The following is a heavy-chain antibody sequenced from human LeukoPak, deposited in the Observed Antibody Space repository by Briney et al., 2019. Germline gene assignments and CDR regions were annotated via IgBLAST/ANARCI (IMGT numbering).Heavy chain of an antibody. V-gene: IGHV4-39*07. J-gene: IGHJ6*02. D-gene: IGHD4-11*01. CDR1: DGSINSGSFY. CDR3: ARGYSNYVYYYYYGMDV. CDR2: INHSGST. Sequence: SETLSLTCSVSDGSINSGSFYWAWIRQPPGKGLEWIGEINHSGSTNYNPSLKSRVTISVDTSKNQFSLKLSSVTAADTAVYYCARGYSNYVYYYYYGMDVWGQGTTVTVSS.